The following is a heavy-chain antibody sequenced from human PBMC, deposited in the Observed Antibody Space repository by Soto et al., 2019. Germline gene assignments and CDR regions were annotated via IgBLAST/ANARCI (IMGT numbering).Heavy chain of an antibody. V-gene: IGHV1-8*02. D-gene: IGHD6-13*01. Sequence: ASVKVSCKASGYTFNNYDIHWVRQAPGHGLEWMGWMNPNSGNTGYAQNFRGRVTMTQNTAIGTAYMELRSLRSDDTAVYYCARVLGYNSSWWRHTAFDIWGQGTLVTVSS. J-gene: IGHJ4*02. CDR2: MNPNSGNT. CDR3: ARVLGYNSSWWRHTAFDI. CDR1: GYTFNNYD.